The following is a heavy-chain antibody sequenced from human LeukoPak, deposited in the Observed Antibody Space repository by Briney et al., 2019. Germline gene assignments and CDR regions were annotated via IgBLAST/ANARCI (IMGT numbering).Heavy chain of an antibody. J-gene: IGHJ5*02. CDR2: IYYSGTT. CDR1: GGSIRSTDYC. V-gene: IGHV4-39*07. CDR3: ARIPYNWNGSSSALNCFDP. D-gene: IGHD1-1*01. Sequence: SETLSLTCTVAGGSIRSTDYCWGWLRQPPGEWLEWIGTIYYSGTTYYNPSLQSRVTISVDTSKKHFSLKLRSVTAADTAVYYCARIPYNWNGSSSALNCFDPWGRGTLVTVSS.